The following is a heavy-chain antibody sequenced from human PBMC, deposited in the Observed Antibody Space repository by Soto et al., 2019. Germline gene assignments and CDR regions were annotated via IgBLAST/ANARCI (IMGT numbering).Heavy chain of an antibody. CDR2: IYYSGST. V-gene: IGHV4-59*01. J-gene: IGHJ3*02. D-gene: IGHD7-27*01. CDR1: GGSISSYY. Sequence: SETLSLTCTVSGGSISSYYWSWIRQPPGKGLEWIGYIYYSGSTNYNPSLKSRVTISVDTSKNQFSLKLSSVTAADTAVYYCARESLQTGDTDPDAFDIWGQGTMVTVSS. CDR3: ARESLQTGDTDPDAFDI.